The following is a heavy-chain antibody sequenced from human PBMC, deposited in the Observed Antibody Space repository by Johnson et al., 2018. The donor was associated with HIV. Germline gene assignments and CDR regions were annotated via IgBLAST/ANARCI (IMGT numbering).Heavy chain of an antibody. CDR2: IKSKTDGSRT. CDR3: AREEVLDAFDS. V-gene: IGHV3-15*05. CDR1: GFTFSNAW. J-gene: IGHJ3*02. D-gene: IGHD3-10*01. Sequence: VQLVESGVGLVQPGGSLRLSCAASGFTFSNAWMSWVLQAPGKGLEWVGRIKSKTDGSRTNYADSVKGRFTISRDNAKNTLYLQMNSLRAEDTAVYYCAREEVLDAFDSWGQGTMVT.